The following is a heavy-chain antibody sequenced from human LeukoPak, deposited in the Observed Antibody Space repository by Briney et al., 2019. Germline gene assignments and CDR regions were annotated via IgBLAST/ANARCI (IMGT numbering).Heavy chain of an antibody. CDR1: GFTFDDYA. Sequence: GGSLRLSCAASGFTFDDYAMHWVRQAPGKGLEWVSGISWNSGSIGYADSVKGRFTISRDNAKNSLYLQMNSLRAEDTALYYCAKDKARVPLIPVSWGQGTLVTVSS. D-gene: IGHD6-6*01. CDR2: ISWNSGSI. V-gene: IGHV3-9*01. J-gene: IGHJ5*02. CDR3: AKDKARVPLIPVS.